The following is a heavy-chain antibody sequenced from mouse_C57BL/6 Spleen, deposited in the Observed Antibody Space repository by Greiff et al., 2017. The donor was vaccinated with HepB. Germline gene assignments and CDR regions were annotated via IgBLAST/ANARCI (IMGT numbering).Heavy chain of an antibody. D-gene: IGHD1-1*01. CDR1: GFTFSDYG. V-gene: IGHV5-17*01. J-gene: IGHJ4*01. CDR2: ISSGSSTI. CDR3: ARRNYGSSWGYYYAMDY. Sequence: EVQRVESGGGLVKPGGFLKLSCAASGFTFSDYGMHWVRQAPEKGLEWVAYISSGSSTIYYADTVKGRFTISRDNAKNTLFLQMTSLRSEDTAMYYCARRNYGSSWGYYYAMDYWGQGTSVTVSS.